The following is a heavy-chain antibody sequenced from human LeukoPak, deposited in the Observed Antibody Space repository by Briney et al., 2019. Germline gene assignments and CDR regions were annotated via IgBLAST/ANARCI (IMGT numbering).Heavy chain of an antibody. Sequence: PGGSLRLSCKGSGYSFTSYWISWVHQMPGKGLEWMGRIDPSDSYTNYSPSFQGHVTISADKSISTAYLQWSSLKASDTAMYYCARHPDYYDSSGYYWWDYWGQGTLVTVSS. V-gene: IGHV5-10-1*01. CDR2: IDPSDSYT. J-gene: IGHJ4*02. D-gene: IGHD3-22*01. CDR1: GYSFTSYW. CDR3: ARHPDYYDSSGYYWWDY.